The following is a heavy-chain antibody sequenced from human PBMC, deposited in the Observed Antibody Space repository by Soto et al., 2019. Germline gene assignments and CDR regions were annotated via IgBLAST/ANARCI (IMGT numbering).Heavy chain of an antibody. CDR3: ARDRIVGATRWFDP. CDR1: GGSFSGYY. V-gene: IGHV4-34*01. Sequence: SETLSLTCAVYGGSFSGYYWSWIRQPPGKGLEWIGEINHSGSTNYNPSLKSRVTISVDTSKNQFSLKLSSVTAADTAVYYCARDRIVGATRWFDPWGQGTLVTVST. D-gene: IGHD1-26*01. J-gene: IGHJ5*02. CDR2: INHSGST.